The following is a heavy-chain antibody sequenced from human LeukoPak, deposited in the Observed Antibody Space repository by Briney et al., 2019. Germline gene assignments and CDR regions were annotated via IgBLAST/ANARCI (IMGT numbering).Heavy chain of an antibody. CDR3: ARGGYYLPDY. CDR2: INHSGST. CDR1: GGSFSGYY. V-gene: IGHV4-34*01. J-gene: IGHJ4*02. Sequence: PSETLSLTCAVYGGSFSGYYWSWIRQPPGKGLEWIGEINHSGSTNYNPSLKSRVTISVDTSKNQFSLKLSSVTAADTAVYYCARGGYYLPDYWGQGTLVTVSS. D-gene: IGHD3-3*01.